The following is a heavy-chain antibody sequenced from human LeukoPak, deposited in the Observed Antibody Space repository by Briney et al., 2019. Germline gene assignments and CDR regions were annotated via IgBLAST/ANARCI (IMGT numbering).Heavy chain of an antibody. CDR3: ARVVLEPPYYYYFHMDV. J-gene: IGHJ6*03. Sequence: GGSLRLSCAAPGFNLTTYGMNWVRQAPGKGLEWVSYISDRGHAIYYADSVKGRFTISRDNAKNSLFLQMNSLRAEDTAVYYCARVVLEPPYYYYFHMDVWATGTTVTVSS. CDR2: ISDRGHAI. CDR1: GFNLTTYG. V-gene: IGHV3-48*04. D-gene: IGHD2-15*01.